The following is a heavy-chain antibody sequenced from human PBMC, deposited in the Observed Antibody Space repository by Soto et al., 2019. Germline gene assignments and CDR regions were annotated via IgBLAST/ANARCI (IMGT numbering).Heavy chain of an antibody. V-gene: IGHV4-59*08. CDR3: AIGDGWYYFDY. J-gene: IGHJ4*02. CDR2: RYYSGST. Sequence: SETLSLTCTFSVSGDSISTCYWSWIRQPPGKGLEWIGYRYYSGSTSYNPSLESRVTISVDTSKNQFSLKLDSVTAADTAVYYCAIGDGWYYFDYWGQGALVTAPQ. D-gene: IGHD6-19*01. CDR1: GDSISTCY.